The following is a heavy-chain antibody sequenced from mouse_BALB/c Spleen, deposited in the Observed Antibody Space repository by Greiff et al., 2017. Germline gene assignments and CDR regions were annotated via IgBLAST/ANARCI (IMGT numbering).Heavy chain of an antibody. V-gene: IGHV14-3*02. CDR3: AIAFYPYYAIDY. D-gene: IGHD6-1*01. J-gene: IGHJ4*01. Sequence: EVQLQESGAELVKPGASVKLSCTASGFNIKDTYMHWVKQRPEQGLEWIGRIDPANGNTKYDPKFQGKATITADTSSNTAYLQLSSLTSEDTAVYYCAIAFYPYYAIDYWGQGTSVTVSS. CDR2: IDPANGNT. CDR1: GFNIKDTY.